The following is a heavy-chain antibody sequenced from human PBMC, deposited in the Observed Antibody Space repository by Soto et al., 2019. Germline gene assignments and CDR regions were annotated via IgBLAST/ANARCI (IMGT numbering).Heavy chain of an antibody. Sequence: ETLSLTCTVSGGSISSYYWSWIRQPPGKGLEWIGHIYYSGSTNYNPSLKSRVTISVDTSKNQFSLKLSSVTAADTAVYYCARGLLGYFDYWGQGTLVTVSS. CDR1: GGSISSYY. V-gene: IGHV4-59*01. CDR3: ARGLLGYFDY. D-gene: IGHD3-16*01. CDR2: IYYSGST. J-gene: IGHJ4*02.